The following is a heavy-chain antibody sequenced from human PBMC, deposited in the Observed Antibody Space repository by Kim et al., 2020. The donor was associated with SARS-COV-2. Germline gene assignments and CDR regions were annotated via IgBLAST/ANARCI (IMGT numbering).Heavy chain of an antibody. CDR3: ASAYYGDSPFDY. V-gene: IGHV4-34*01. J-gene: IGHJ4*02. Sequence: SETLSLTCAVYGGSFSGYYWSWIRQPPGKGLEWIGEINHSGSTNYNPSLKSRVTISVDTSKNQFSLKLSSVTAADTAVYYCASAYYGDSPFDYWGQGTLV. D-gene: IGHD4-17*01. CDR1: GGSFSGYY. CDR2: INHSGST.